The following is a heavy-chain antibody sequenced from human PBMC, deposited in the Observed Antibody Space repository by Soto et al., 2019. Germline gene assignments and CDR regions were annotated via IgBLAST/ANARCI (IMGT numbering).Heavy chain of an antibody. V-gene: IGHV4-4*02. Sequence: QVQLQESGPGLVKPSGTLSLTCAVSSGSISSSNWWSWVRQPPGKGLEWIGEIYHSGSTNYNPSLNSRVTISVDKSKNQFSLKLSSVTAADTAVYYCASLEHCSGGSCPIDYWGQGTLVTVSS. J-gene: IGHJ4*02. CDR3: ASLEHCSGGSCPIDY. CDR1: SGSISSSNW. D-gene: IGHD2-15*01. CDR2: IYHSGST.